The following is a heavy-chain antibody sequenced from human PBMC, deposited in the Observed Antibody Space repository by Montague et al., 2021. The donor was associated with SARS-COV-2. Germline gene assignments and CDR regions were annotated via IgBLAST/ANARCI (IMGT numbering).Heavy chain of an antibody. CDR1: GYSINSNYY. D-gene: IGHD3-10*01. CDR2: SYHSGTT. J-gene: IGHJ4*02. V-gene: IGHV4-38-2*02. Sequence: SETLSLTCTVSGYSINSNYYWGWIRQPPGKGLEWIGCSYHSGTTHYHPSLKSRVTISLDTSNNHFSLNVTSVTAAATAVYYCARAPYYGPGKPYQFDYWGRGTMVTVSS. CDR3: ARAPYYGPGKPYQFDY.